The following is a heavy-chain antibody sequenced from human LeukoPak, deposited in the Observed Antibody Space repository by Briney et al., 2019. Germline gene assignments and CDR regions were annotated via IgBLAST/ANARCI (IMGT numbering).Heavy chain of an antibody. Sequence: GGSLRLSCAASGFSFRTHWMSWVSQAPGKGLEWVANINQDGRKKFYVDSVEGRFTISRDDAKTSLFLQMNSLRVEDTAVYYCAKWMGRDSWGQGTLVTVSS. D-gene: IGHD6-19*01. J-gene: IGHJ4*02. CDR2: INQDGRKK. CDR3: AKWMGRDS. V-gene: IGHV3-7*02. CDR1: GFSFRTHW.